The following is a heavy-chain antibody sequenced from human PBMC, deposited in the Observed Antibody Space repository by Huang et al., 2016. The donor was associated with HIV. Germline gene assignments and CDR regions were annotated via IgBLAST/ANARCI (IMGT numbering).Heavy chain of an antibody. J-gene: IGHJ5*02. D-gene: IGHD5-18*01. CDR2: IIPILGTA. V-gene: IGHV1-69*13. Sequence: QVLLVQSGAEVRKPGSSVKVSCTAFGGTFSSYAISWVRPAPGQGLEWVGGIIPILGTANYPQKFQGRVTITVDESTNTGYMELTRLTSEDTAVYYCARTAYSYGFRQGYNWFDPWGQGTPVTVSS. CDR3: ARTAYSYGFRQGYNWFDP. CDR1: GGTFSSYA.